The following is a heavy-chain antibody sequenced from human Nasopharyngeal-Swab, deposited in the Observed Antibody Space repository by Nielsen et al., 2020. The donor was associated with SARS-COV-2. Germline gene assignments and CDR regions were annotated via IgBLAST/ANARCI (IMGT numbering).Heavy chain of an antibody. CDR3: AREWEPTAFDI. CDR1: GGSFSGYY. CDR2: INHSGST. V-gene: IGHV4-34*01. Sequence: TLSLTCAVYGGSFSGYYWSWIRQPPGKGLEWIGEINHSGSTNYNPSLKSRVTISVDTSKNQFSLKLSSVTAADTAVYYCAREWEPTAFDIWGQGTMVTVSS. J-gene: IGHJ3*02. D-gene: IGHD1-26*01.